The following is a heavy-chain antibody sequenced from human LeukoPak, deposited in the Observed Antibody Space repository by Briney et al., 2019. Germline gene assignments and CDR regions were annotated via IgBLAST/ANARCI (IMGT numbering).Heavy chain of an antibody. D-gene: IGHD3-22*01. CDR2: ISAYNGNT. Sequence: ASVKVSCKASGYTFTSYGISWVRQAPGQGLEWMGWISAYNGNTNYAQKLQGRVTMSTDTSTSTAYMELRSLRSDDTAVYFCARDHPNYYDSSGYQYWGQGTLVTVSS. CDR3: ARDHPNYYDSSGYQY. J-gene: IGHJ1*01. V-gene: IGHV1-18*01. CDR1: GYTFTSYG.